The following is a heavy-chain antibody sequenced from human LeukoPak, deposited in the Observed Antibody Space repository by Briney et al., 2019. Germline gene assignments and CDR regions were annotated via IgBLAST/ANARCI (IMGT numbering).Heavy chain of an antibody. CDR2: INTNTGNP. Sequence: ASVKVSCKASGYTFTSYAMNWVRQAPGQGLEWMGWINTNTGNPTYAQGFTGRFVFSLDTSVSTAYLQISSLKAEDTAVYYCASDPGVLGATDFDYWGQGTLVTVSS. V-gene: IGHV7-4-1*02. CDR1: GYTFTSYA. J-gene: IGHJ4*02. D-gene: IGHD1-26*01. CDR3: ASDPGVLGATDFDY.